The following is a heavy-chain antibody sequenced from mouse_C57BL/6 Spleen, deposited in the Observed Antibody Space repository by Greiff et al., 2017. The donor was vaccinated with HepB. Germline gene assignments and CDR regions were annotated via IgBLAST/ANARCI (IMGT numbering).Heavy chain of an antibody. D-gene: IGHD2-9*01. CDR1: GFTFTDYY. CDR2: IRNKANGYTT. V-gene: IGHV7-3*01. CDR3: ARASYGSVDY. J-gene: IGHJ2*01. Sequence: EVKLMESGGGLVQPGGSLSLSCAASGFTFTDYYMSWVRQPPGKALEWLGFIRNKANGYTTEYSASVKGRFTISRDNSQSILYLQMNALRAEDSATYYCARASYGSVDYWGQGTTLTVSS.